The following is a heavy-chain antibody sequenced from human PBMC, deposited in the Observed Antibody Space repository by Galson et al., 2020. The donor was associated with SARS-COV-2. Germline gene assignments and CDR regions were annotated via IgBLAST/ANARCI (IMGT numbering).Heavy chain of an antibody. V-gene: IGHV4-61*01. D-gene: IGHD1-7*01. J-gene: IGHJ4*02. CDR1: DGSVSSDRYY. Sequence: SETLSLTCSVSDGSVSSDRYYWSWVRQPPGKGLEWIGYSSYRGGTIYNPSLKSRVTISVDTSKIQFFLNLISVTAADTAVYYCARDQAGTILDYWGQGTLVTVSS. CDR3: ARDQAGTILDY. CDR2: SSYRGGT.